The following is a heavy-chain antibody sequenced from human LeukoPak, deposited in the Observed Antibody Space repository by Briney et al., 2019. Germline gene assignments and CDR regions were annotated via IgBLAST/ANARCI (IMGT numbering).Heavy chain of an antibody. CDR3: ARGPVYSNSYYYYYYMDV. V-gene: IGHV4-59*11. CDR2: IYYTGNT. CDR1: GGSISSHY. D-gene: IGHD1-26*01. J-gene: IGHJ6*03. Sequence: PSETLSLTCTVSGGSISSHYWSWIRQSPGKGLEWIGYIYYTGNTDYNPSLKSRPTISLDTSMNQFSLRLSSVTAADTGVYYCARGPVYSNSYYYYYYMDVWGKGTTVTVSS.